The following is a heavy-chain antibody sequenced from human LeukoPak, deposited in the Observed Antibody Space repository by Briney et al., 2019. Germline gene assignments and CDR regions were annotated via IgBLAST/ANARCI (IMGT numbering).Heavy chain of an antibody. CDR3: ARGAHYYDSSGYYHTPFDY. CDR1: GFTVSSNY. D-gene: IGHD3-22*01. CDR2: IYSGGST. V-gene: IGHV3-53*01. J-gene: IGHJ4*02. Sequence: GGSLRLSCAASGFTVSSNYMSWGRQAPGEGLEWVSVIYSGGSTYYADSVKGRFTISRDNSKNTLCLQMNSLRAEDTAVYYCARGAHYYDSSGYYHTPFDYWGQGTLVTVSS.